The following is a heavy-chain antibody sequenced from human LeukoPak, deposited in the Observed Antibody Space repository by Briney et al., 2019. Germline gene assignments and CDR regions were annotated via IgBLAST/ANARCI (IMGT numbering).Heavy chain of an antibody. CDR3: ATRGSDFWSGFDF. Sequence: ASVKVSCKLSGNTLLELPIQWVCQAGGKGLEWMAGFDPENAEIVYAQKFQGRVTMTEDTSTNTAYMELTSLTSDDTALYYCATRGSDFWSGFDFWGQGTQVTVSS. V-gene: IGHV1-24*01. CDR2: FDPENAEI. CDR1: GNTLLELP. D-gene: IGHD3-3*01. J-gene: IGHJ4*02.